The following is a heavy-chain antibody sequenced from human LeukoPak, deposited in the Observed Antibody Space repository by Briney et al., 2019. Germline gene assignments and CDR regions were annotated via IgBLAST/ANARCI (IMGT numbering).Heavy chain of an antibody. D-gene: IGHD6-19*01. Sequence: PGGSLRLSCAASGFTFSSYALNWVRQAPGKGLAWVSAISGNGGSTYYADSVKGRFTISRDNSKNTLYLQMNSLRAEDTAVYYCAKGRAVAPFDYWGQGTLVTVSS. CDR1: GFTFSSYA. CDR3: AKGRAVAPFDY. V-gene: IGHV3-23*01. CDR2: ISGNGGST. J-gene: IGHJ4*02.